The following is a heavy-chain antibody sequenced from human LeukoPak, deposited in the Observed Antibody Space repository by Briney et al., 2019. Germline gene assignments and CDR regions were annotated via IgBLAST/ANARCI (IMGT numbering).Heavy chain of an antibody. V-gene: IGHV1-2*02. Sequence: ASVKVSCKASGYTFTGYYMHWVRQAPGQGLEWMGWINPNSGGTNYAQKFQGRVTMTRDTSISTAHMELSRLRSDDTAVYYCAREIAAAGTRYFQHWGQGTLVTVSS. CDR2: INPNSGGT. J-gene: IGHJ1*01. CDR1: GYTFTGYY. CDR3: AREIAAAGTRYFQH. D-gene: IGHD6-13*01.